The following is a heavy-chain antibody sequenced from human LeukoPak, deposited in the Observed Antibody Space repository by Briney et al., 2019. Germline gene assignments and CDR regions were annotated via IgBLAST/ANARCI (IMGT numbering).Heavy chain of an antibody. CDR3: ARDPTYYDFWSGQLDY. J-gene: IGHJ4*02. D-gene: IGHD3-3*01. V-gene: IGHV3-30-3*01. CDR2: ISYDGSNK. CDR1: GFTFSSYA. Sequence: PGGSLRLSCAASGFTFSSYAMRWVRQAPGKGQEWVAVISYDGSNKYYADSAKGRFTISRDNSKNTLYLQMNSLRAEDTAVYYCARDPTYYDFWSGQLDYWGQGTLVTVSS.